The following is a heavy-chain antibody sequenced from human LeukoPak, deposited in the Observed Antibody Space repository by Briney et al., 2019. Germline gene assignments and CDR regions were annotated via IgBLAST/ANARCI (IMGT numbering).Heavy chain of an antibody. CDR3: ALCSGGSCYSFDY. J-gene: IGHJ4*02. CDR2: INPNSGGT. D-gene: IGHD2-15*01. Sequence: ASVKVSCKASGYTFTGYYIHWVRQAPGQGLEWMGWINPNSGGTNYAQKFQGRVTMTRDTSISTAYMELSRLSSDDTAVYYCALCSGGSCYSFDYWGQGILVTVSS. CDR1: GYTFTGYY. V-gene: IGHV1-2*02.